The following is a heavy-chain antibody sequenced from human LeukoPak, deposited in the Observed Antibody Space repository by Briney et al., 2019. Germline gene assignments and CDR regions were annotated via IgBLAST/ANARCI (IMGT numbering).Heavy chain of an antibody. V-gene: IGHV1-69*04. CDR2: IIPILGIA. Sequence: ASVKVSCKASGGTFSSYTISWVRQAPGQGLEWLGRIIPILGIANYAQKFQGRVTITADKSTSTAYMELSSLRSEDTAVYYCARDAPELFSGSFGPWGQGTLVTVSS. CDR1: GGTFSSYT. CDR3: ARDAPELFSGSFGP. D-gene: IGHD1-14*01. J-gene: IGHJ5*02.